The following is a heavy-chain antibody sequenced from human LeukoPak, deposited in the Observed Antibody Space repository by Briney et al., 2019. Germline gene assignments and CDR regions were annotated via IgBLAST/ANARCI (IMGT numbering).Heavy chain of an antibody. CDR3: ASDPAGTYPDY. J-gene: IGHJ4*02. V-gene: IGHV1-46*01. CDR2: INPSGGST. D-gene: IGHD1-1*01. CDR1: GYTFTSYY. Sequence: SVKVSCKASGYTFTSYYMHWVRQAPGQGLEWMGIINPSGGSTSYAQKFQGRVTMTRDMSASTVYIELSSLRSEDTAVYYCASDPAGTYPDYWGQGTLVTVPS.